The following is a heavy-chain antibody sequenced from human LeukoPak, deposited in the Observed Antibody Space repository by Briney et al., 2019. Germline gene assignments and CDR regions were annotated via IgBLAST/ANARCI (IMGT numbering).Heavy chain of an antibody. CDR1: GYSFTSYW. J-gene: IGHJ4*02. V-gene: IGHV5-51*01. Sequence: EPLKISCQGSGYSFTSYWIGWVRQMPGKGLEWMGIIYPGDSDTRYSTSFQGQVTISADKYIGTAYLQWRSLKASDTAMYYCARNRDLDYWGQGTLVTVSS. CDR3: ARNRDLDY. D-gene: IGHD3-10*01. CDR2: IYPGDSDT.